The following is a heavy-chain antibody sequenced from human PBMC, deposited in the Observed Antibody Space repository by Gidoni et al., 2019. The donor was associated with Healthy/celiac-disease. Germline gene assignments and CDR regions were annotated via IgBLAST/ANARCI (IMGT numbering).Heavy chain of an antibody. CDR1: GGSISSSSYY. V-gene: IGHV4-39*01. CDR2: IYYSGST. D-gene: IGHD2-2*01. Sequence: QLQLQESGPGLVKPSETLSLTCTVSGGSISSSSYYWGWIRQPPGKGLAWIGSIYYSGSTYYNPSLKSRVTISVDTSKNQFSLKLSSVTAADTAVYYCVVPAANIDYWGQGTLVTVSS. J-gene: IGHJ4*02. CDR3: VVPAANIDY.